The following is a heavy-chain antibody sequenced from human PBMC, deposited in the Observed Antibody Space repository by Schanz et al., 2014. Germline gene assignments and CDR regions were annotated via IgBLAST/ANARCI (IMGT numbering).Heavy chain of an antibody. V-gene: IGHV3-23*04. CDR3: AKYRGYYRVSGSYRELEY. CDR1: GFTFSSYA. Sequence: VRLVESGGGLVQPGGSLRLSCAASGFTFSSYAMSWVRQAPGKGLEWVSAISGSGGSTYYADSVKGRFTISRDNSKNTLYLQMNSLRPEDTAVYYCAKYRGYYRVSGSYRELEYWGQGTLVTVSS. J-gene: IGHJ4*02. D-gene: IGHD3-10*01. CDR2: ISGSGGST.